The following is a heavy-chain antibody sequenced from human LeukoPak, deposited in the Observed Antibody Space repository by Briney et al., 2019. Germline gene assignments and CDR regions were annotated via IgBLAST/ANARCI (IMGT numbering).Heavy chain of an antibody. Sequence: GASVKVSCKASGYTFISYDINWVRQATGQGLEWMGWMNPNSGNTGYAQRFQGRVTMTRNTSISTAYMELSSLRSEDTAVYYCARRTRELGYCSGGSCYHDAFDIWGQGTMVTVSS. CDR3: ARRTRELGYCSGGSCYHDAFDI. CDR1: GYTFISYD. CDR2: MNPNSGNT. V-gene: IGHV1-8*01. J-gene: IGHJ3*02. D-gene: IGHD2-15*01.